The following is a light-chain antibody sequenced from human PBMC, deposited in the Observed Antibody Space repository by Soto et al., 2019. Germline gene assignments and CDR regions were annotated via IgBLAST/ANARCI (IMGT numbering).Light chain of an antibody. J-gene: IGLJ3*02. V-gene: IGLV8-61*01. CDR3: VLYMGSGINWV. CDR1: SGSVSTSYY. CDR2: STN. Sequence: QAVVTQEPSFSVSPGGTVTLTCGLSSGSVSTSYYPSWYQQTPGQAPPTLIYSTNTRSSGVPDRFSGSILGNKAALTITGAQADDESDYYCVLYMGSGINWVFGGGTKVTVL.